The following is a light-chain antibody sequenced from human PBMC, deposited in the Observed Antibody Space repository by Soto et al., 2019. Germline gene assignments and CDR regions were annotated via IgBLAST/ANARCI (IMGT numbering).Light chain of an antibody. Sequence: DIQMTQSPSALSASVGDRLTIACRASQSISTWLAWYQQKPGKAPKLLIYDASSLESGVPSRFSGSGSGTEFTLTISSLQPEDFASYYCQQYNSYSPFGQGTKVDI. CDR3: QQYNSYSP. CDR1: QSISTW. J-gene: IGKJ1*01. V-gene: IGKV1-5*01. CDR2: DAS.